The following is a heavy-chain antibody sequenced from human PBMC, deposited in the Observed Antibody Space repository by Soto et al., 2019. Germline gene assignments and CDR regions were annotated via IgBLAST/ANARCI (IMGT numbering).Heavy chain of an antibody. D-gene: IGHD3-16*01. Sequence: QVQLVESGGGVVQPGTSLRVSCVGSGFTFRSYVIHWVRQAPGKGLEWVALTSYDGSDNYYGDSVRGRITNSGDNSTNTVDLQMDSLRLEDTALYYCARWGTTGGLDVWGQGTLVSVSS. V-gene: IGHV3-30*19. J-gene: IGHJ1*01. CDR3: ARWGTTGGLDV. CDR1: GFTFRSYV. CDR2: TSYDGSDN.